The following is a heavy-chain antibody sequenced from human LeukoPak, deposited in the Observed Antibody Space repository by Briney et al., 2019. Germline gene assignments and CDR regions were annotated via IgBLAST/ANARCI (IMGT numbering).Heavy chain of an antibody. CDR1: GFTFTTYW. CDR3: ARAGGTYYGIAFDI. CDR2: IRQDGSEK. D-gene: IGHD1-26*01. Sequence: PGGSLRLSCAASGFTFTTYWMSWVRQAPGKGLEWVANIRQDGSEKYYADSVKGRFTIYRDNAKNSLYLQMNSLRAEDTAVYYCARAGGTYYGIAFDIWGQGTMVTVSS. V-gene: IGHV3-7*01. J-gene: IGHJ3*02.